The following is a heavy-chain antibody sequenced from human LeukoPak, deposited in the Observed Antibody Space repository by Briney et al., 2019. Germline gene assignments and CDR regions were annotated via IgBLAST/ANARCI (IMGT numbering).Heavy chain of an antibody. D-gene: IGHD6-19*01. CDR2: ISGSGVNT. J-gene: IGHJ4*02. CDR3: AKGVSGVFPDSRVLGS. V-gene: IGHV3-23*01. CDR1: GFTFSSYE. Sequence: GGSLRLSCAASGFTFSSYEMNWVRQAPGKGLEWVSAISGSGVNTYYADSVKGRFTISRDNSKNTVFLQVSSLRAEDTAVYYCAKGVSGVFPDSRVLGSWGQGTLVTVSS.